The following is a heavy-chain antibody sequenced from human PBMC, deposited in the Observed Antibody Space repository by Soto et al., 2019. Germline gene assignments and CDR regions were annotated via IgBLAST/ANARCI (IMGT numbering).Heavy chain of an antibody. V-gene: IGHV4-39*01. CDR3: ARHSTGYYYSWFDP. CDR1: GGSIDSSTYY. J-gene: IGHJ5*02. Sequence: PSETLSLTCTVSGGSIDSSTYYWGWIRQPPGKGLEWIGSIFYNGNTFYNPSPKSRITISVDTSKNQFSLKLSSVTAADTAVYYCARHSTGYYYSWFDPWGQGTLVTVSS. CDR2: IFYNGNT. D-gene: IGHD3-22*01.